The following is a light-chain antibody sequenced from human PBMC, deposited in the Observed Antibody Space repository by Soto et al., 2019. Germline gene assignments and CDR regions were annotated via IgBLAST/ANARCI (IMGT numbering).Light chain of an antibody. CDR3: QQRNFHPLT. CDR2: AAS. V-gene: IGKV1-9*01. Sequence: DIQLTQSPSFLSASVGDRVTITCRASQAIYGYLAWYQQKPGEAPTVLIYAASYLQSGVPPRFSGSRSGTEFTLTIRSLQTQDSATDYCQQRNFHPLTFGQGTQLDI. J-gene: IGKJ2*01. CDR1: QAIYGY.